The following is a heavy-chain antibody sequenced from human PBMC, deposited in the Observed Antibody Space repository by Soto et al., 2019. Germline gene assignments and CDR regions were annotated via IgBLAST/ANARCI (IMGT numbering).Heavy chain of an antibody. CDR1: GFTFSSYA. D-gene: IGHD5-18*01. Sequence: GGSLRLSCAASGFTFSSYAMSWVRQAPGKGLEWVSAISGSGGSTYYADSVKGRFTISRVNSKNTLYLQMNSLRAEDTAVYYCAKDRGYSYGYPNDAFDIWGQGTMVTVSS. V-gene: IGHV3-23*01. J-gene: IGHJ3*02. CDR2: ISGSGGST. CDR3: AKDRGYSYGYPNDAFDI.